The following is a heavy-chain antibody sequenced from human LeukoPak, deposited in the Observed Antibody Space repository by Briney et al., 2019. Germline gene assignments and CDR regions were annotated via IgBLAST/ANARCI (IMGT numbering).Heavy chain of an antibody. CDR3: ARSPSDYSKDYYYYYGMDV. CDR1: GYTFTGYY. D-gene: IGHD4-11*01. CDR2: INPNSGGT. V-gene: IGHV1-2*02. Sequence: WASVKVSCKASGYTFTGYYMHWVRQAPGQGLEWMGWINPNSGGTNYAQKFQGRVTMTRDTSISTAYMELSRLRSDDTAVYYCARSPSDYSKDYYYYYGMDVWGQGTTVTVSS. J-gene: IGHJ6*02.